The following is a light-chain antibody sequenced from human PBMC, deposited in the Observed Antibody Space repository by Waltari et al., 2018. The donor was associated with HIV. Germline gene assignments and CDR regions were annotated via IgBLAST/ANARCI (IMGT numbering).Light chain of an antibody. J-gene: IGLJ2*01. CDR3: VTWDDSLRGVV. CDR2: RND. Sequence: SVVTQPPSASGTPGQRVTISCSGNTSNIGSNYVFWYQHLPGTAPKLLIHRNDQRPSGVPDRFSGSTSGTSASLAISGLRSEDVADYYCVTWDDSLRGVVFGGGTKVAVL. CDR1: TSNIGSNY. V-gene: IGLV1-47*01.